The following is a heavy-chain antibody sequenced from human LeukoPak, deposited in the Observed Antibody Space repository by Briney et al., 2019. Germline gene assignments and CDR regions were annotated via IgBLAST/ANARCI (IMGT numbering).Heavy chain of an antibody. V-gene: IGHV3-7*01. CDR2: IKEDGTKK. J-gene: IGHJ5*02. Sequence: GGSLSLNCAASGFTFNTFWMSWVRQTPGKGLEWVANIKEDGTKKYYVDSVKGRFTISRDNAENSLYLQMNSLRAEDTAVYYCARDAAGYDPWGQGTLVTVSA. CDR1: GFTFNTFW. CDR3: ARDAAGYDP. D-gene: IGHD6-13*01.